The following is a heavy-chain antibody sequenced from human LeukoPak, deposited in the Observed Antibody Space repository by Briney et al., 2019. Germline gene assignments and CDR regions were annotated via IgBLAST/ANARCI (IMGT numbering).Heavy chain of an antibody. CDR3: ARGGGYSYAVYYYYYYMDV. CDR2: MNPNSGNT. V-gene: IGHV1-8*01. CDR1: GYTFTSYD. J-gene: IGHJ6*03. D-gene: IGHD5-18*01. Sequence: GASVKVSCKASGYTFTSYDINWVRQATGQGLEWMGRMNPNSGNTGYAQKFQGRVTMTRNTSISTAYMELSSLRSEDTAMYYCARGGGYSYAVYYYYYYMDVWGKGTTVTVSS.